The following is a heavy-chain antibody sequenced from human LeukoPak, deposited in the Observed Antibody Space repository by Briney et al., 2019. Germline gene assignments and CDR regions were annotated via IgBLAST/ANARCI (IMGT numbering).Heavy chain of an antibody. CDR3: VRQRTIYYYMDV. CDR1: GGLISSYY. Sequence: SETLSLTCTVSGGLISSYYSSWIRQPPGKGLEWIGYIYYSGNTNYNPSLKSRVTISVDSSENQFSLKLSSVTAADTAVYFCVRQRTIYYYMDVGGKAATLSVSS. J-gene: IGHJ6*03. V-gene: IGHV4-59*08. D-gene: IGHD1-7*01. CDR2: IYYSGNT.